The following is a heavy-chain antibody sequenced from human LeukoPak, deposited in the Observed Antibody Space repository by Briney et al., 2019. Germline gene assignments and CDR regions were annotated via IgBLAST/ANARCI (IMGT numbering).Heavy chain of an antibody. CDR1: GGTFSSYA. D-gene: IGHD1-26*01. J-gene: IGHJ2*01. V-gene: IGHV1-69*01. CDR3: ATHPWEHKNWYFDL. CDR2: IIPIFGTA. Sequence: SVKVSCKASGGTFSSYAISWVRQAPGQGLEWMGGIIPIFGTANYAQKFQGRVTITADESTSTAYMELSSLRSEDTAVYYCATHPWEHKNWYFDLWGRGTLATVSS.